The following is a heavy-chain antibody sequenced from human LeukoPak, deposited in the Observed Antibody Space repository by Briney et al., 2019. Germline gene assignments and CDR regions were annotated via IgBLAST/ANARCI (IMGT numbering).Heavy chain of an antibody. CDR1: GGSISSSSYY. CDR3: ARLMGGQGVLRFLEWFKGHDY. J-gene: IGHJ4*02. V-gene: IGHV4-39*01. Sequence: PSETLSLTCTVSGGSISSSSYYWGWNRPPPGKGLEWLGRIHYSGSTYYNPSLKSRVTISVDTTKNQFSLKLSSVTAADTAVYYCARLMGGQGVLRFLEWFKGHDYWGQGTLVTVSS. CDR2: IHYSGST. D-gene: IGHD3-3*01.